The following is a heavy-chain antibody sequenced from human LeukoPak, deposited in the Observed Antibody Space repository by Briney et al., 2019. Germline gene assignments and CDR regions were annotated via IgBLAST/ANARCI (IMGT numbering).Heavy chain of an antibody. V-gene: IGHV1-3*01. CDR3: ARVLEPYGDLDAFDI. D-gene: IGHD4-17*01. CDR1: GYTFTSYA. Sequence: ASVKVSCKASGYTFTSYAMHWVRQAPGQRLEWTGWINAGNGNTKYSQKFQGRVTITRDTSASTAYMELSSLRSEDTAVYYCARVLEPYGDLDAFDIWGQGTMVTVSS. CDR2: INAGNGNT. J-gene: IGHJ3*02.